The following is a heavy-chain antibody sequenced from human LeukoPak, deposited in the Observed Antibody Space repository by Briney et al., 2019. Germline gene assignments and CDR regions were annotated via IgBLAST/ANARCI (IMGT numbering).Heavy chain of an antibody. D-gene: IGHD1-26*01. J-gene: IGHJ4*02. CDR3: ARERRSEVYYPLIDY. V-gene: IGHV4-31*03. CDR1: GGSIGSGGYY. CDR2: ISDSGST. Sequence: PSETLSLTCTVSGGSIGSGGYYWSWIRQHPGKGLEWIGYISDSGSTYYNPSLESRLTISVDTSKNQFSLNLRSVTAADTAVYYCARERRSEVYYPLIDYWGQGTLVTVSS.